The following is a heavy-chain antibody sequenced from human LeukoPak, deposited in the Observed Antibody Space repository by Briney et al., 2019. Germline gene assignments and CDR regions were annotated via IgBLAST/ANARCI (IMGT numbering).Heavy chain of an antibody. CDR1: GGSISSGSYY. CDR3: ARGSVSIGY. J-gene: IGHJ4*02. D-gene: IGHD3-22*01. CDR2: FYTSGST. Sequence: SETLSLTCTVSGGSISSGSYYWSWIRQPAGKGLEWIGRFYTSGSTNYNPSLKSRVTISVDTSKNQFSLKVSSVTAADTAVYYCARGSVSIGYWGQGTLVTVSS. V-gene: IGHV4-61*02.